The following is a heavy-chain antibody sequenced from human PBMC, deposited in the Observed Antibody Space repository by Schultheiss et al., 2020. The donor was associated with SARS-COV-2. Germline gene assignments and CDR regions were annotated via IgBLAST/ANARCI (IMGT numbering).Heavy chain of an antibody. D-gene: IGHD5-18*01. CDR1: GFTFSSYS. Sequence: GGSLRLSCAASGFTFSSYSMNWVRQAPGKGLEWVSYISSSSSTIYYADSVKGRFTISRDNAKNSLYLQMNSLRAEDTAVYYCAKGAEIQLWLSLFDYWGQGTLVTVSS. J-gene: IGHJ4*02. V-gene: IGHV3-48*04. CDR2: ISSSSSTI. CDR3: AKGAEIQLWLSLFDY.